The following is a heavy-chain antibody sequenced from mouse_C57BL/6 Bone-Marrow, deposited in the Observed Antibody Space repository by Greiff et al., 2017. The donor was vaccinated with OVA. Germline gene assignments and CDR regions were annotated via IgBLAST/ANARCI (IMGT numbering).Heavy chain of an antibody. CDR1: GYTFTSYG. CDR2: IYPRSGNT. CDR3: ARDYYGSSLVFAY. D-gene: IGHD1-1*01. J-gene: IGHJ3*01. V-gene: IGHV1-81*01. Sequence: QVQLKQSGAELARPGASVKLSCKASGYTFTSYGISWVKQRTGQGLEWIGEIYPRSGNTYYNEKFKGKATLTADKSSSTAYMELRSLTSEDSAVYFCARDYYGSSLVFAYWGQGTLVTVSA.